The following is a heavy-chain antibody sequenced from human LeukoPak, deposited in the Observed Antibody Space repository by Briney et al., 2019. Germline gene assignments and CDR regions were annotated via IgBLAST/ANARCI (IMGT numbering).Heavy chain of an antibody. CDR2: FDPEDGET. CDR3: ATGILGVIEDGDY. CDR1: GYTLTELS. Sequence: ASVNVSCKVSGYTLTELSMHWVRQAPGKGLEWMGGFDPEDGETIYAQKFQGRVTMTEDTSTDTAYMELSSLRSEDTAVYYCATGILGVIEDGDYWGQGTLVTVSS. V-gene: IGHV1-24*01. J-gene: IGHJ4*02. D-gene: IGHD3-22*01.